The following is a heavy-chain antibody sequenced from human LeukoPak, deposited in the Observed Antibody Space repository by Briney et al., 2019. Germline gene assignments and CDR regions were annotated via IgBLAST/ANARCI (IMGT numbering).Heavy chain of an antibody. CDR1: GYTFPSYC. Sequence: GASVTVSCKASGYTFPSYCISWVRQAPAQGREWVGWISAYNGNTNYAQKLQGRVTMTTDTSTSTAYMELRSLRSDDTAVYYCARDGYASGTSDYWGQGTLVTVSS. V-gene: IGHV1-18*01. CDR2: ISAYNGNT. CDR3: ARDGYASGTSDY. D-gene: IGHD1-7*01. J-gene: IGHJ4*02.